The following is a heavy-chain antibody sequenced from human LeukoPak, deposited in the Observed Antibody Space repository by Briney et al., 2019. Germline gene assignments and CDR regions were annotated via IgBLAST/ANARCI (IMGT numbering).Heavy chain of an antibody. CDR2: LHHTGNA. Sequence: SETLSLTCSVSGHSINNNYHWGWIRQPPGKGLEWIGSLHHTGNAYYNPSLKSRVTISVDTSKNQFSLKLSSVTAADTAVYYCARQTYGANYPLDYWGQGTLVNVSS. J-gene: IGHJ4*02. V-gene: IGHV4-38-2*02. CDR1: GHSINNNYH. D-gene: IGHD4/OR15-4a*01. CDR3: ARQTYGANYPLDY.